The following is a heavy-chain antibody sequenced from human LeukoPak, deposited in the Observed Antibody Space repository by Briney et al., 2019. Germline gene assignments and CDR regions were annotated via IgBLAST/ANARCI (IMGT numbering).Heavy chain of an antibody. V-gene: IGHV4-34*01. Sequence: KPSETLSLTCAVYGGSFSGYYWSWIRQPPGKGLEWIGEINHSGSTNYNPSLKSRVTISVDTSKNQFSLKLSSVTAADTAVYYCARVRPQDDFWSGYHEPYFDYWGQGTTVTVSS. CDR1: GGSFSGYY. CDR3: ARVRPQDDFWSGYHEPYFDY. CDR2: INHSGST. J-gene: IGHJ4*03. D-gene: IGHD3-3*01.